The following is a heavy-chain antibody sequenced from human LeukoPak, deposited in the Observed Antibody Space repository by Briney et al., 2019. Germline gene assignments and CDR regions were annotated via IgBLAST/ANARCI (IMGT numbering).Heavy chain of an antibody. Sequence: ASVKVSCKASGYTFTSYDINWVRQATGQGLEWMGWMNPNSANTGYAQKFQGRLTMTRNTSINTAYMELSSLGSEDTAVYYCAIPSARGSDKAFDPWGQGTLITVSS. V-gene: IGHV1-8*01. CDR1: GYTFTSYD. CDR3: AIPSARGSDKAFDP. CDR2: MNPNSANT. D-gene: IGHD3-10*01. J-gene: IGHJ5*02.